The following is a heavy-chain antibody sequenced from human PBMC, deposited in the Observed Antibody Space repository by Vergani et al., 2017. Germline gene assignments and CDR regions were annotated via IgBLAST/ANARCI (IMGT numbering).Heavy chain of an antibody. CDR3: AIDLAGSDYYYMDV. Sequence: QVQLVESGGGVVQPGRSLRLSCAASGFRFSSYGMNWVRQAPGKGLEWVAVISYDGSNKYYADSVKGRFTISRDNSKNTLYLQMNSLRAEDTAVYYCAIDLAGSDYYYMDVWGKGTTVTVSS. J-gene: IGHJ6*03. CDR1: GFRFSSYG. CDR2: ISYDGSNK. V-gene: IGHV3-30*19. D-gene: IGHD3-10*01.